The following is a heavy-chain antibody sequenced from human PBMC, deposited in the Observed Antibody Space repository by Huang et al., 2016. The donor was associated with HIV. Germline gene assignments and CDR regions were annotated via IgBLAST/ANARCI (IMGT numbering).Heavy chain of an antibody. J-gene: IGHJ3*01. CDR1: GFPFSAYG. CDR2: IRYDGNND. Sequence: QVRLVESGGGVVQPGASLTLSCSAAGFPFSAYGMAWVRQAPGKGLEWGSFIRYDGNNDYLIVSVKGRFTISRDNSNNTLYLRMNSLRPEDTAVYYCVKERGSSRARSSFDFWGQGTSVIVSS. V-gene: IGHV3-30*02. D-gene: IGHD6-13*01. CDR3: VKERGSSRARSSFDF.